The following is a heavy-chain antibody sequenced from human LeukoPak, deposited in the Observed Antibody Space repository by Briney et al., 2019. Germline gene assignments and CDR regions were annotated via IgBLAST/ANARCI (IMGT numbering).Heavy chain of an antibody. V-gene: IGHV3-23*01. D-gene: IGHD3-22*01. J-gene: IGHJ4*02. Sequence: GGSLRLSCAASGFTFSSYAMSWVRQAPGKGLEWVSAISGSGVSTYYADSVKGRFTISRDNSKNTLYMQVNSLRAEDTAVYYCAKSHGSSGSDYWGQGTLVTVSS. CDR2: ISGSGVST. CDR3: AKSHGSSGSDY. CDR1: GFTFSSYA.